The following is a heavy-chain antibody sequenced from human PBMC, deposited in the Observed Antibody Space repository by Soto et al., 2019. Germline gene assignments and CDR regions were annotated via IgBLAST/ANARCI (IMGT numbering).Heavy chain of an antibody. Sequence: EVQLVESGGGLVQPGRSLRLSCKASKFTFEDYSMHWVRQAPGKGLEWVSGISWNGGSTGYAESVRGRFTISRDNVKNSLYLQMNSLGTDDTALYYCAKGLSTTTFCAFDTWGQGTMVTVSS. CDR2: ISWNGGST. J-gene: IGHJ3*02. CDR1: KFTFEDYS. CDR3: AKGLSTTTFCAFDT. D-gene: IGHD2-2*01. V-gene: IGHV3-9*01.